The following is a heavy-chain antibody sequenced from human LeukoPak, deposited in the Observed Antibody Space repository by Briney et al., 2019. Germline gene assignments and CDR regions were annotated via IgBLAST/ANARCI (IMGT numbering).Heavy chain of an antibody. CDR3: ARHYVKGGDKLFDY. J-gene: IGHJ4*02. Sequence: PSETLSLTCGVSGGSISGTNWWSWVRQPPGKGLEWIGYIYYSGSTNYNPSLKSRVTISVDTSKNQFSLKLSSVTAADTAVYYCARHYVKGGDKLFDYWGQGTLVTVSS. CDR2: IYYSGST. CDR1: GGSISGTNW. V-gene: IGHV4-59*08. D-gene: IGHD2-21*02.